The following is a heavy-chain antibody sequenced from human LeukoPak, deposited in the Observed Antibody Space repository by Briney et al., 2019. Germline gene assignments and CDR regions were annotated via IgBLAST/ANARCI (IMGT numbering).Heavy chain of an antibody. CDR3: ARGARAGYNLEPFDY. CDR2: IYYSGST. V-gene: IGHV4-59*08. CDR1: GGSMSSYY. Sequence: SETLSLTCTVSGGSMSSYYWSWIRRPPGKGLEWIGYIYYSGSTKYNPSLKSRVTISVDTSKNQFSLKLSSVTAADTAVYYCARGARAGYNLEPFDYWGQGTLVTVSS. J-gene: IGHJ4*02. D-gene: IGHD5-24*01.